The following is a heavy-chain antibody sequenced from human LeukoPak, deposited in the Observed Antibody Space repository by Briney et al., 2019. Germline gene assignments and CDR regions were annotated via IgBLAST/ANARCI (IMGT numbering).Heavy chain of an antibody. J-gene: IGHJ4*02. CDR2: ISGSGGSA. V-gene: IGHV3-23*01. CDR3: ATAPRSGLLGATILY. CDR1: GFTFSDYA. Sequence: GGSLRLSCAGSGFTFSDYAMSWVRQAPGKGLEWVSAISGSGGSAYSADSVKGRFTISRDNSKNTLYLQMNSLRAEDTAVYYCATAPRSGLLGATILYWGQGTLVTVSS. D-gene: IGHD1-26*01.